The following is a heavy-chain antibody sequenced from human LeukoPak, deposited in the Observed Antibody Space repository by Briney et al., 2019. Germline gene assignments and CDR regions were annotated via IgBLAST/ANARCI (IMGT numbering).Heavy chain of an antibody. J-gene: IGHJ4*02. D-gene: IGHD5-24*01. V-gene: IGHV3-23*01. Sequence: GGSLRLSCAASGFTFSSYAMSWVRQAPGKGLEWVSAISGSGGSTYYADSVKGRFTISRDNSKNTLYLQMNSLRAEDTALYYCAKDQVEMATTHHPYYFDYWGQGTLVTVSS. CDR3: AKDQVEMATTHHPYYFDY. CDR2: ISGSGGST. CDR1: GFTFSSYA.